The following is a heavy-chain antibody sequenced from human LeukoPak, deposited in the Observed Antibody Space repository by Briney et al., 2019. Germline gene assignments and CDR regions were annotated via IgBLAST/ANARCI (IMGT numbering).Heavy chain of an antibody. J-gene: IGHJ1*01. CDR1: GYTFTGYY. V-gene: IGHV1-2*06. Sequence: GASVKVSCKASGYTFTGYYMHWVRQAPGQGLEWMGRINPNSGGTNYAQKFQGRVTMTRDTSISTAYMELSRLRSDDTAVYYCARTYYYDSSGYYDFQHWDQGTLVTVSS. CDR2: INPNSGGT. D-gene: IGHD3-22*01. CDR3: ARTYYYDSSGYYDFQH.